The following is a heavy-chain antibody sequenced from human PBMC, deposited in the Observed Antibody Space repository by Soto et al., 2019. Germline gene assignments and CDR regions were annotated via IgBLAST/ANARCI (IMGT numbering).Heavy chain of an antibody. V-gene: IGHV3-23*01. J-gene: IGHJ6*02. CDR2: ISGTSGHT. D-gene: IGHD2-8*01. CDR3: AKDPPISCSTNGVCPRDDMDV. CDR1: GFHFDRYP. Sequence: EAQLLESGGGLVQPAGSLRLSCAASGFHFDRYPMSWVRQAPGKGLECVSSISGTSGHTYYADSVRGRFTISRENSKNTLFLQMSSLRAEDTAVYYCAKDPPISCSTNGVCPRDDMDVWGQGTTVTVSS.